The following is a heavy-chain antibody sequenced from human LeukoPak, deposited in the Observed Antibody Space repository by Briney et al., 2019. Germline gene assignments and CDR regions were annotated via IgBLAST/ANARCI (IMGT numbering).Heavy chain of an antibody. CDR3: ARNRWELLAAAFDI. Sequence: ASVKVSCRASGYTFTGYYMHWVRQAPGQGLEWMGWINPNSGGTNYAQKFQGRVTMTRDTSISTANMELSRLRSDDTAVYYCARNRWELLAAAFDIWGQGTMVTVSS. V-gene: IGHV1-2*02. CDR2: INPNSGGT. D-gene: IGHD1-26*01. J-gene: IGHJ3*02. CDR1: GYTFTGYY.